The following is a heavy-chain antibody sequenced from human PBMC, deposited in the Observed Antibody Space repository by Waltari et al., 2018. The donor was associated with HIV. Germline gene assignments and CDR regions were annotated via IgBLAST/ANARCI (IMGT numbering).Heavy chain of an antibody. D-gene: IGHD3-10*01. CDR1: GFTFREYA. V-gene: IGHV3-30*18. Sequence: QVQLVESGGGGVQPGKSLRLSCAASGFTFREYAMHWVRQAPGNGMEWVTVISYDGGNKYYADSVKGRFTISRDNSKKTLSLEMNSLKIEDTAMYYCAKDAYGGHPKNWFDSWGQGILVTVSS. CDR2: ISYDGGNK. J-gene: IGHJ5*01. CDR3: AKDAYGGHPKNWFDS.